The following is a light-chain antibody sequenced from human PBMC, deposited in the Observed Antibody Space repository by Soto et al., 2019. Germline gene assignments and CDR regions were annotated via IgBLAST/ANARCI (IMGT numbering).Light chain of an antibody. J-gene: IGKJ1*01. Sequence: IVLTQSPGTLSLSPGERATLSCRASQTVSSNYLAWFQQKPGQAPRLLIYGASSRATGIPDRFSGSGSGTGFNLTISRLEPEDFAVYYCQQYGDYPRTFGQGTKVEIK. V-gene: IGKV3-20*01. CDR2: GAS. CDR3: QQYGDYPRT. CDR1: QTVSSNY.